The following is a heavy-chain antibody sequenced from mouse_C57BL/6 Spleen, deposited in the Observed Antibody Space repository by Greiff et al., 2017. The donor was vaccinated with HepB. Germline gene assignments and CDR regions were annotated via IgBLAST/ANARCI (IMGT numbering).Heavy chain of an antibody. Sequence: QVQLQQSGPELVKPGASVKISCKASGYAFSSSWMNWVKQRPGKGLEWIGRIYPGDGDTNYNGKFKGKDTLTADKSSSTAYMQLSSLTSEDSAVYFCARVLYYSFFYWGQGTTLTVSS. CDR3: ARVLYYSFFY. J-gene: IGHJ2*01. CDR2: IYPGDGDT. D-gene: IGHD2-12*01. CDR1: GYAFSSSW. V-gene: IGHV1-82*01.